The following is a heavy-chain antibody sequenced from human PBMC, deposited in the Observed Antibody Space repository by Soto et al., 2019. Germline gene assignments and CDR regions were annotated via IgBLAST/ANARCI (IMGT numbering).Heavy chain of an antibody. J-gene: IGHJ3*02. CDR1: ASSISGSTDY. CDR2: IYYTGSA. D-gene: IGHD1-26*01. V-gene: IGHV4-39*01. CDR3: ARTQTGPTRGSFDM. Sequence: SETLSLTCTVSASSISGSTDYWDWIRQSPGKGLEWIGSIYYTGSAYYNPSLKSRVTISIDTSKNPFSLNLNSVTAPDTAVYYCARTQTGPTRGSFDMWGQGTMVTVSS.